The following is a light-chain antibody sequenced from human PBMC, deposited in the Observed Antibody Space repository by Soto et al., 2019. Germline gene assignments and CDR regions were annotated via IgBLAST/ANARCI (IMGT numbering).Light chain of an antibody. Sequence: QSVLTQPRSVSGSPGQSVTISCTGTSSDVGGYKYVSWYQQHPGKVPNLIIYDVSERPSGVHDRFAGSKSGNTASLSSSGLQAEDEAYYYCCSYAGSYTVLFGGGTKVTVL. CDR2: DVS. CDR1: SSDVGGYKY. V-gene: IGLV2-11*01. CDR3: CSYAGSYTVL. J-gene: IGLJ2*01.